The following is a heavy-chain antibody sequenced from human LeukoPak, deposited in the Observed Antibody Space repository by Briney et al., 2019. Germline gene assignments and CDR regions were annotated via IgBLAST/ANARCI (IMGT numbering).Heavy chain of an antibody. V-gene: IGHV3-7*04. CDR3: ARAIGGYNVMDV. CDR1: GLSFSSFW. J-gene: IGHJ6*02. CDR2: INEDGSKK. D-gene: IGHD2-15*01. Sequence: GGSLRLSCAASGLSFSSFWMGWVRQVSGKRPEWVANINEDGSKKQYVESLKGRFPIARDNAKNSLYLQMNNLRVEDTGVYYCARAIGGYNVMDVWGQGTTVTVSS.